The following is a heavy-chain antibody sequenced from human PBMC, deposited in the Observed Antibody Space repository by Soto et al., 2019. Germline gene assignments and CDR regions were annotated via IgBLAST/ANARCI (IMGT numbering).Heavy chain of an antibody. CDR1: GGTFSSYA. D-gene: IGHD3-22*01. J-gene: IGHJ4*02. CDR2: IIPIFGTA. V-gene: IGHV1-69*13. CDR3: ASYYYDSSGYYTGGEFDY. Sequence: SVKVSCKASGGTFSSYAISWVRQAPGQGLEWMGGIIPIFGTANYAQKFQGRVTITADESTSTAYMELSGLRSEDTAVYYCASYYYDSSGYYTGGEFDYWGQGTLVTVSS.